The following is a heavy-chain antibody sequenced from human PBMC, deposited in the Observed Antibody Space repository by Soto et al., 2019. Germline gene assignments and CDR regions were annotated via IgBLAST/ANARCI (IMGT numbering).Heavy chain of an antibody. CDR2: IYYSRST. CDR1: GGSISSGGYY. D-gene: IGHD3-22*01. Sequence: PSETLSLTCTVSGGSISSGGYYWSWIRQHPGKGLEWIGYIYYSRSTYYNPSLTSRVTISVDTSKNQFSLKLSSVTTADTAVYYCARVDDSSGFFDYWGQGTLVTVSS. V-gene: IGHV4-31*03. J-gene: IGHJ4*02. CDR3: ARVDDSSGFFDY.